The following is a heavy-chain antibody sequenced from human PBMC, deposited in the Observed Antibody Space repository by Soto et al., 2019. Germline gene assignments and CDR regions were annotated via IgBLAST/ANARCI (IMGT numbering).Heavy chain of an antibody. V-gene: IGHV3-23*01. Sequence: PGGSLRLSCAASGFTFSSYAMSWVRQAPGKGLEWVSAISGSGGSTYYADSVKGRFTISRDNSKNTLYLQMNSLRAEDTAVYYCAKPSTRDYGGNSAVDYWGQGTLVTVSS. J-gene: IGHJ4*02. CDR2: ISGSGGST. CDR3: AKPSTRDYGGNSAVDY. CDR1: GFTFSSYA. D-gene: IGHD4-17*01.